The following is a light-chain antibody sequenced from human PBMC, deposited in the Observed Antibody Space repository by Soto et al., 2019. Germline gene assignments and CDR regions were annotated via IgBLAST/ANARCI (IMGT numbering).Light chain of an antibody. CDR1: QSISSW. J-gene: IGKJ5*01. CDR2: KAS. CDR3: QQYNSYLIT. Sequence: DIQMTQSPSTLSASVGDRVTITCRASQSISSWLAWYQQKPGKAPKLLIYKASTLHSGVPARFSGSGSGTEFTLTISSLQPDDFATYYCQQYNSYLITFGQGTRLEIK. V-gene: IGKV1-5*03.